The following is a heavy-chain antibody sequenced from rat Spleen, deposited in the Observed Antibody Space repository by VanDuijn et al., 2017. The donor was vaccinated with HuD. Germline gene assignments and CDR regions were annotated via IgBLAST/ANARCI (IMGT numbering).Heavy chain of an antibody. CDR1: GFSFSDYY. J-gene: IGHJ3*01. Sequence: EVRLVESGGGLVQPGRSLKLSCAASGFSFSDYYMAWVRQAPTKGLEWVAYISYDGGSTYYRDSVKGRFTISRDNAKSTLYLQMDSLRSEDTATYYCTTERYPPFAYWGQGTLVTVSS. V-gene: IGHV5-20*01. CDR2: ISYDGGST. D-gene: IGHD1-5*01. CDR3: TTERYPPFAY.